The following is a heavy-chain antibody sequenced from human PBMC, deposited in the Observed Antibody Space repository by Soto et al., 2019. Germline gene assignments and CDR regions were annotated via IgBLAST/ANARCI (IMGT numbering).Heavy chain of an antibody. V-gene: IGHV4-30-2*01. J-gene: IGHJ4*02. CDR3: ARGRDYYDSSGYKTAYFDY. CDR1: GGSISSGGYS. Sequence: QVQLQESGSGLVKPSQTLSLTCAVSGGSISSGGYSWSWIRQPPGKGLEWIGYIYHSGSTYYNPSLKSRVTISVDRSKNQFSLKLSSVTAADTAVYYCARGRDYYDSSGYKTAYFDYWGQGTLVTVSS. D-gene: IGHD3-22*01. CDR2: IYHSGST.